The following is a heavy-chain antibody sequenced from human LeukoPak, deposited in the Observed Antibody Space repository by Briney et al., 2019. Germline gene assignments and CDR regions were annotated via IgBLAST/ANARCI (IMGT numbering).Heavy chain of an antibody. D-gene: IGHD3-22*01. CDR3: AKGGLYYDSSGYFDY. V-gene: IGHV3-23*01. Sequence: PGRSLRLSCAASGFTFSSYAMHWVRQAPGKGLEWVSSITSSGAGKYYADSVKGRFTISRDNSKKTLYLQMNSLRAEDTAVYYCAKGGLYYDSSGYFDYWGQGTLVTVSS. J-gene: IGHJ4*02. CDR2: ITSSGAGK. CDR1: GFTFSSYA.